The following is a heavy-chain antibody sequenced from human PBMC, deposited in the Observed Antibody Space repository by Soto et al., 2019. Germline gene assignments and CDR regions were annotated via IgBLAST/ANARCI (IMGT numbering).Heavy chain of an antibody. CDR2: ISWNSGSI. V-gene: IGHV3-9*01. J-gene: IGHJ4*02. CDR3: AKDISYDFWSGYEGYFDY. CDR1: GFTFDDYA. D-gene: IGHD3-3*01. Sequence: GGSLRLSCAASGFTFDDYAMHWVRQAPGKDLEWVSGISWNSGSIGYADSVKGRFTISRDNAKNSLYLQMNSLRAEDTALYYCAKDISYDFWSGYEGYFDYWGQGTLVTVSS.